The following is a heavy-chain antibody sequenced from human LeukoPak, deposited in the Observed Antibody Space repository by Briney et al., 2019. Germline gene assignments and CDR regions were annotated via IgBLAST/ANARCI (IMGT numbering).Heavy chain of an antibody. CDR3: TRSVVVTAIPGY. V-gene: IGHV3-7*01. J-gene: IGHJ4*02. D-gene: IGHD2-21*02. CDR1: GFTFSNYW. Sequence: GGSLRLSCVASGFTFSNYWMSWVRQAPGKGLEWVANIKQDGSEKDYVDSVKGRFTISRDSAENSLYLQMNNLRDEDTAVYYCTRSVVVTAIPGYWGQGTLVTVSS. CDR2: IKQDGSEK.